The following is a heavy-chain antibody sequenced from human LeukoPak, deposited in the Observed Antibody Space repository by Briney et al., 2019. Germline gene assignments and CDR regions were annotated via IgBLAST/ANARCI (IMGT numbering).Heavy chain of an antibody. Sequence: ASVKVSCKASGYSLTSFDINWVRQGSGQGLEWMGWMNPKRGNTGYAPTFQGRVTITRDPSIDTAFMELSSLRPDDTAVYYCARGGSSSSYYNNYGMDVWGQGTTITVSS. CDR1: GYSLTSFD. CDR3: ARGGSSSSYYNNYGMDV. CDR2: MNPKRGNT. J-gene: IGHJ6*02. D-gene: IGHD6-13*01. V-gene: IGHV1-8*01.